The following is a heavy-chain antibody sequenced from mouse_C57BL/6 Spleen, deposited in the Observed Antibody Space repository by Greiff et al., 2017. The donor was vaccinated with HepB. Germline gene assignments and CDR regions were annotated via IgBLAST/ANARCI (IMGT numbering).Heavy chain of an antibody. V-gene: IGHV1-82*01. D-gene: IGHD2-4*01. CDR2: IYPGDGYT. J-gene: IGHJ4*01. CDR3: ARHDYDDYYAMDY. Sequence: VKLMESGPELVKPGASVKISCKASGYAFSSSWMNWVKQRPGKGLEWIGRIYPGDGYTNYNGKFKGKATLTADKSSSTAYMQLSSLTSEDSAVYFCARHDYDDYYAMDYWGQGTSVTVSS. CDR1: GYAFSSSW.